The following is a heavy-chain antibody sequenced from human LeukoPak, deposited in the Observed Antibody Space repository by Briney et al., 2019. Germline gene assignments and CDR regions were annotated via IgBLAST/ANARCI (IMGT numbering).Heavy chain of an antibody. V-gene: IGHV3-74*01. CDR2: INSDGSST. J-gene: IGHJ4*02. CDR3: ARLSSFRGRVTFVYYCDN. D-gene: IGHD3-16*01. Sequence: GGSLRLSCAASGFTFSSYWMHWVRQAPGKGLVWVSRINSDGSSTSYADSVKGRFTISRDNAKNSLYLQMNSLRAEDTAVYYCARLSSFRGRVTFVYYCDNWGQGTLVTVSS. CDR1: GFTFSSYW.